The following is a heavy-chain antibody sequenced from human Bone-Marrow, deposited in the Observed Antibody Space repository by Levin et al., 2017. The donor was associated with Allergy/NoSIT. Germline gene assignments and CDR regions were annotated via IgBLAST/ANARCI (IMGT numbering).Heavy chain of an antibody. V-gene: IGHV3-21*01. D-gene: IGHD3-16*01. Sequence: GGSLRLSCAASGFTFSSYSMNWVRQAPGKGLEWVSFISSSSGYIYYADSVKGRFTISRDNAKSSLYLQMNSLTAEDSAVYYCARTTVWGTVSPERRDSWGQGVLVTVSS. J-gene: IGHJ4*02. CDR3: ARTTVWGTVSPERRDS. CDR1: GFTFSSYS. CDR2: ISSSSGYI.